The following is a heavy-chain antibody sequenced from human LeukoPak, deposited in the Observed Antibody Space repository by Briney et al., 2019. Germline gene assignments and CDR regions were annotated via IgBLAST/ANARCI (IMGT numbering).Heavy chain of an antibody. V-gene: IGHV3-23*01. CDR3: AKDSETVPPTDWVPFFDP. CDR1: GFTFSIYA. Sequence: GGSLRLSCAASGFTFSIYAMTRVRQAPGKGLEWVSAISNSGATTFYADSVKGRFTISRYNSKNTLYLQMNSLRAEDTAVYYCAKDSETVPPTDWVPFFDPWGQGTLVSVSS. CDR2: ISNSGATT. D-gene: IGHD2-2*01. J-gene: IGHJ5*02.